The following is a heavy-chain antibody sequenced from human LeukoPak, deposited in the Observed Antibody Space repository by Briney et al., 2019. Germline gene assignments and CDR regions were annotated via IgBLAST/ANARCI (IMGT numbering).Heavy chain of an antibody. Sequence: GESLQISCQGSGYSFTSYWIGWVRQMPGKGLEWMGIIYPGDSDTRYSPSFQGQVTISADKSISTAYLQWSSLKASDTAMYYCARGGYSSDWYYYFDPWGQGTLVTVSS. CDR1: GYSFTSYW. V-gene: IGHV5-51*01. D-gene: IGHD6-19*01. CDR2: IYPGDSDT. CDR3: ARGGYSSDWYYYFDP. J-gene: IGHJ5*02.